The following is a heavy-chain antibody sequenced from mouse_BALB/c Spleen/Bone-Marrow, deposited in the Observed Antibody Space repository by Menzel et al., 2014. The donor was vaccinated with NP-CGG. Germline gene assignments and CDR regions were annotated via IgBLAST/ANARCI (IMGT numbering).Heavy chain of an antibody. Sequence: QVQLKESGSVLVRPGASVELSCKASGYTFXSSWMHWAKQRPGQGLEWIGEIHPNTDNTNYDEKFKGKATLTVDTSSSTAYVDLSSLTSEDSAVYYCARHHRYAYYFDYWGQGTTLTVSS. V-gene: IGHV1S130*01. J-gene: IGHJ2*01. CDR3: ARHHRYAYYFDY. CDR1: GYTFXSSW. CDR2: IHPNTDNT. D-gene: IGHD2-14*01.